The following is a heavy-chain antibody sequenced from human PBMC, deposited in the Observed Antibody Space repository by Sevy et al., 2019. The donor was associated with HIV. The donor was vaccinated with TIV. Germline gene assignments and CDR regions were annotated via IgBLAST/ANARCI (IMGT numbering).Heavy chain of an antibody. CDR2: IYGNNST. Sequence: GESLKISCAASGFNISSNYLSWVRQAPGKGLEWVSVIYGNNSTYYADFVKGRFTISRDNSKNTLYLQMNSLRVEDTAIYYCVRGEQWLSLNYWGQGTLVTVSS. CDR3: VRGEQWLSLNY. D-gene: IGHD6-19*01. CDR1: GFNISSNY. J-gene: IGHJ4*02. V-gene: IGHV3-53*01.